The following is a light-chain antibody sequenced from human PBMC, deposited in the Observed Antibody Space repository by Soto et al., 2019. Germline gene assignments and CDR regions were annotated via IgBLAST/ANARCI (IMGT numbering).Light chain of an antibody. Sequence: SYELTQPPSVSVAPGKTATIACGGDNIGSISVHWYQHKPRQAPLLVISYDHDRPSGIPERFSGSNSGSTATLTISRVEAGDEADYYCQVWDTSSDQQVFGGGTKLTVL. CDR2: YDH. CDR1: NIGSIS. CDR3: QVWDTSSDQQV. J-gene: IGLJ2*01. V-gene: IGLV3-21*01.